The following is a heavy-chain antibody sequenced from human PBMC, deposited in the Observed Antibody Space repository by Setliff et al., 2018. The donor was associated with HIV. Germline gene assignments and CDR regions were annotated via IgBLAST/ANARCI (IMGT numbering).Heavy chain of an antibody. CDR2: INPNSGGT. J-gene: IGHJ4*02. CDR1: GYTFTGYF. V-gene: IGHV1-2*02. CDR3: ARAMRDYSGPGPSTFDY. D-gene: IGHD3-10*01. Sequence: ASVKVSCKASGYTFTGYFMHWVRQAPGQGLEFMGWINPNSGGTNYPQKFQGRVTMSSDTSINTAYMELSRLRSDDTAMYYCARAMRDYSGPGPSTFDYWGQGTLVTASS.